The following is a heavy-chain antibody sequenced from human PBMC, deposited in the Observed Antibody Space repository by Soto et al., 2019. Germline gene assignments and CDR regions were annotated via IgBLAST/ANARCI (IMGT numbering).Heavy chain of an antibody. CDR3: AKAGSRYYDFWSGYNC. CDR1: GFTFSSYA. D-gene: IGHD3-3*01. V-gene: IGHV3-23*01. J-gene: IGHJ4*02. Sequence: PGGSLRLSCAASGFTFSSYAMSWVRQAPGKGLEWVSVIRGSDGSTYYADSVKGRFTISRDNSKDKLYLQVNSLRTEDTALYYCAKAGSRYYDFWSGYNCWGQGTLVTVSS. CDR2: IRGSDGST.